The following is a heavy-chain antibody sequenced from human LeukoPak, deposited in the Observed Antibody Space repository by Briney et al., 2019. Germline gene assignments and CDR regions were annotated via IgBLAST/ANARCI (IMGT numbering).Heavy chain of an antibody. D-gene: IGHD3-3*01. CDR2: IIVGSGNT. CDR1: GFTFTSYA. V-gene: IGHV1-58*02. Sequence: GTSVKVSCKASGFTFTSYAMQWVRQARGQGLEWIGWIIVGSGNTNYAQKFQERVTITRDRSKSTAYMELSSLSSEDPAVYYCAADYYDFWSGPPRDYYMDVWGKGTTVTVSS. CDR3: AADYYDFWSGPPRDYYMDV. J-gene: IGHJ6*03.